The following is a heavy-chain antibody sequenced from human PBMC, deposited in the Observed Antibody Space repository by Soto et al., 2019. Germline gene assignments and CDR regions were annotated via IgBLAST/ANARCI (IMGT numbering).Heavy chain of an antibody. CDR3: ASTATMVYASPWGAFDI. J-gene: IGHJ3*02. CDR1: GFTFSSYS. Sequence: GGSLRLSCAASGFTFSSYSMNWVRQAPGKGLEWVSSISSSSSYIYYADSVKGRFTISRDNAKNSLYLQMNSLRAEDTAVYYCASTATMVYASPWGAFDIWGQGTMVTVSS. V-gene: IGHV3-21*01. D-gene: IGHD2-8*01. CDR2: ISSSSSYI.